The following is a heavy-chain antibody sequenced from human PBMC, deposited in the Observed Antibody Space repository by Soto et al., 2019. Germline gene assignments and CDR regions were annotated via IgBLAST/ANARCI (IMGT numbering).Heavy chain of an antibody. CDR2: IYTSGST. D-gene: IGHD6-19*01. V-gene: IGHV4-4*07. J-gene: IGHJ6*02. CDR1: GGAISIYY. Sequence: SETLSLTCTVSGGAISIYYWSWIRQPAGKGLEWIGRIYTSGSTNYNPSLKSRVTMSVDTSKNQFSLKLSSVTAADTAVYYCARVGAVWMAGYGMDGWGQGTTVTVSS. CDR3: ARVGAVWMAGYGMDG.